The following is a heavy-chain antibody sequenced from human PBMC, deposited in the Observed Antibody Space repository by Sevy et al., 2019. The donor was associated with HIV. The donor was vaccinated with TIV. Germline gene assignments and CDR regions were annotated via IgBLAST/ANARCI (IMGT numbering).Heavy chain of an antibody. Sequence: GGSLRLSCTASEFTFSSHAVSWVRQAPGKGLEWVSPISGNGENTHYAHSVRGRFTISRDNFKNTLYLQMNSLRAEDTALYYCARDGRGISAFDIWGQGTMVTVSS. J-gene: IGHJ3*02. V-gene: IGHV3-23*01. D-gene: IGHD3-3*02. CDR3: ARDGRGISAFDI. CDR1: EFTFSSHA. CDR2: ISGNGENT.